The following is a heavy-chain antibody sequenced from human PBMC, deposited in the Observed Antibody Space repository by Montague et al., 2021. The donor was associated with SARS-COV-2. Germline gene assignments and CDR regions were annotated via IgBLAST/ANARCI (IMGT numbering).Heavy chain of an antibody. J-gene: IGHJ3*02. Sequence: SETLSLTCTVSVGSIRTSSYYWGWIRQPPGKELDWIGSIYYSGSTYYNPSLKSRVTISVDTSKNQFSLKLSSVTAADTAVYYCAMRGGALDAFDIWGQGTMVIVSS. CDR2: IYYSGST. V-gene: IGHV4-39*01. D-gene: IGHD4-17*01. CDR3: AMRGGALDAFDI. CDR1: VGSIRTSSYY.